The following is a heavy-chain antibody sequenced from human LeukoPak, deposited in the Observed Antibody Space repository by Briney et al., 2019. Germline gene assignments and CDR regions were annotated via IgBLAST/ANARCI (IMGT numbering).Heavy chain of an antibody. CDR3: ARGYGDLYFDY. J-gene: IGHJ4*02. V-gene: IGHV3-20*04. D-gene: IGHD4-17*01. CDR2: IDDDGSDT. CDR1: GFSFDDYG. Sequence: GGSLRLSCAASGFSFDDYGLTWVRQAPGKGLEWVSRIDDDGSDTDYADSVKGRFTISRDNAKNSLYLQVSSLRAEDTAVYYCARGYGDLYFDYWGQGTLVTVSS.